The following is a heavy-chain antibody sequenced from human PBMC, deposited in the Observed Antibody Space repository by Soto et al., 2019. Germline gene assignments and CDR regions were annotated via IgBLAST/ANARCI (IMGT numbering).Heavy chain of an antibody. V-gene: IGHV3-7*03. D-gene: IGHD7-27*01. J-gene: IGHJ4*02. CDR3: AGTELTGDSR. CDR2: IKQDGSEK. CDR1: GFTFSSYW. Sequence: GGSLRLSCAASGFTFSSYWMSWVRQAPGKGLEWVANIKQDGSEKYYVDSVKGRFTISRDNAQNSLYLQMNSPRAEDTAVYFCAGTELTGDSRWGQGTLVTVSS.